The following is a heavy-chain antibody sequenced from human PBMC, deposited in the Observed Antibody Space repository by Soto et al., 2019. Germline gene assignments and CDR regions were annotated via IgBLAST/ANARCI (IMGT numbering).Heavy chain of an antibody. CDR1: GYRFACYC. J-gene: IGHJ4*02. D-gene: IGHD3-22*01. CDR3: ARQIYDSDSGPNFQYYFDS. CDR2: IDPSDSQT. V-gene: IGHV5-10-1*01. Sequence: LXIFGKASGYRFACYCIPWVRQMPWKGLEWMGRIDPSDSQTYYSPSFRGHVTISAAKSITTVFLQWSSLRASDTAMYYCARQIYDSDSGPNFQYYFDSWGQGTLVTVSS.